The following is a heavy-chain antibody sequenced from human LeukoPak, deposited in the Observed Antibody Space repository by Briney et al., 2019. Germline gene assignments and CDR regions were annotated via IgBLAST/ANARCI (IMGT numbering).Heavy chain of an antibody. CDR2: ISSSGSTI. CDR1: GFTFSDYY. D-gene: IGHD3-22*01. J-gene: IGHJ1*01. V-gene: IGHV3-11*04. Sequence: CXASGFTFSDYYMSWIRQAPGKGLEWVSYISSSGSTIYYADSVKGRFTISRDNAKNSLYLQMNSLRAEDTAVYYXXXXXDXGYREYFQHWGQGTLVTVSS. CDR3: XXXXDXGYREYFQH.